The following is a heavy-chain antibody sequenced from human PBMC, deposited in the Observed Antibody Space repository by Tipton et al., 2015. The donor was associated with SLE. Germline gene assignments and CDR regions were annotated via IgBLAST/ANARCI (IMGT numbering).Heavy chain of an antibody. CDR1: GFTYSGYA. J-gene: IGHJ4*02. CDR3: AGGTGAYFDH. Sequence: SLRLSCAASGFTYSGYAMHWVRQAPGKGLEWVAFIRAGGSNKDYADSVKGRFTISRDNSKNTLYLQMNRLRVEDTAVYYCAGGTGAYFDHWGQGTLVTVSS. V-gene: IGHV3-30*02. CDR2: IRAGGSNK. D-gene: IGHD3-16*01.